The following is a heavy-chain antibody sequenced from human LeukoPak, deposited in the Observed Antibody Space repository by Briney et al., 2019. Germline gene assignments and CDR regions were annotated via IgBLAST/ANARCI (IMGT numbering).Heavy chain of an antibody. D-gene: IGHD1-14*01. V-gene: IGHV3-30*18. Sequence: GGSLRLSCAASGFTFSSYGMHWVRQAPGKGLEWVAVISYDGSNKYYAGSVKGRFTISRDNSKNTLYLQMNSLRAEDTAVYYCAKDYRNGAQYYYYGMDVWGQGTTVTVSS. CDR3: AKDYRNGAQYYYYGMDV. CDR1: GFTFSSYG. J-gene: IGHJ6*02. CDR2: ISYDGSNK.